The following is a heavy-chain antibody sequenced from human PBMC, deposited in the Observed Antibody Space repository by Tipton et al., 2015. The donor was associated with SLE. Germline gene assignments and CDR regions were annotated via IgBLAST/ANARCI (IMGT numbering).Heavy chain of an antibody. CDR2: IYNSGTT. V-gene: IGHV4-31*03. CDR1: GGSVNTGNCY. D-gene: IGHD3-22*01. J-gene: IGHJ1*01. Sequence: TLSLTCTVSGGSVNTGNCYWTWIRQHQGKGPEWMGYIYNSGTTYSNPSLRGRITISIDTSKNQYFLSLNSVTAADTAVYYCSRVLYVYDSRTPIYWGQSSLGSFSS. CDR3: SRVLYVYDSRTPIY.